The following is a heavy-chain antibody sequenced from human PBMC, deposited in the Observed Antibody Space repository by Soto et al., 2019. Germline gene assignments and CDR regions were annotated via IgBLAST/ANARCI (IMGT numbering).Heavy chain of an antibody. D-gene: IGHD7-27*01. CDR3: ARGPRNWGVDY. J-gene: IGHJ4*02. Sequence: QVQLVQSGAEVKKPGASVKVSCKAAAYTFTSYDINWVRQATGQDFEWMGWMNPNNGNTAYAQKFQGXXTXTXXTAKSTAFMELSSLSSEDTAVYCCARGPRNWGVDYWGQGTLVTVAS. CDR1: AYTFTSYD. CDR2: MNPNNGNT. V-gene: IGHV1-8*01.